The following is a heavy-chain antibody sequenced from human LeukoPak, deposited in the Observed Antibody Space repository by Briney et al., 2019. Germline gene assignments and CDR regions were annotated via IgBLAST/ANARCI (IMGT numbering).Heavy chain of an antibody. CDR3: ARGDVVPAAISGSYGDY. CDR1: GGSFSTYV. J-gene: IGHJ4*02. V-gene: IGHV1-69*04. CDR2: IIPVLGVS. Sequence: SVKVSCKASGGSFSTYVITWVRQAPGQGLEWMGRIIPVLGVSNFAQKFQDRVTMTTDTSTSTAYMELRSLRSDDTAVYYCARGDVVPAAISGSYGDYWGQGTLVTVSS. D-gene: IGHD2-2*02.